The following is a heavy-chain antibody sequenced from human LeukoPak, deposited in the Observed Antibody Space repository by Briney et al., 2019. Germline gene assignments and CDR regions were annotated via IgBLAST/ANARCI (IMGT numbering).Heavy chain of an antibody. CDR3: ARRYPTLRYFDY. CDR2: IIPILGIA. CDR1: GGTFSSYA. J-gene: IGHJ4*02. D-gene: IGHD4-17*01. Sequence: GSSVKVSCKASGGTFSSYAIIWVRQAPGQGLEWMGRIIPILGIANYAQKFQGRVTITADKSTSTAYMELSSLRSEDTAVYYCARRYPTLRYFDYWGQGTLVTVSS. V-gene: IGHV1-69*04.